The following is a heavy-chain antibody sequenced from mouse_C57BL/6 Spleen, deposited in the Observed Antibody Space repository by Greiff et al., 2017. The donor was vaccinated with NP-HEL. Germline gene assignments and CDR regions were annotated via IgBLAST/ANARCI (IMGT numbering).Heavy chain of an antibody. V-gene: IGHV3-6*01. CDR2: ISYDGSN. D-gene: IGHD3-2*02. Sequence: EVQLQESGPGLVKPSQSLSLTCSVTGYSITSGYYWNWIRQFPGNKLEWMGYISYDGSNNYNPSLKNRISITRDTSKNQFFLKLNSVTTEDTATYDCARATAQAPLFAYWGQGTLVTVSA. J-gene: IGHJ3*01. CDR3: ARATAQAPLFAY. CDR1: GYSITSGYY.